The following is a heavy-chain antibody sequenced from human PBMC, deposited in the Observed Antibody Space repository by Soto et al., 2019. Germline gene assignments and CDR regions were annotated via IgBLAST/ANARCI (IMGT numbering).Heavy chain of an antibody. Sequence: VLLVQSGAEVKRPGASVKVSCKASGYTFSNYGITWVRQAPGHGLEWLGWVTAFNGDTNYAQNVQGRVTLTTDTSTETAYMELRSLRPDDTAVYYCARDGRVSFYYYGMDVWGQGTTVIVSS. CDR1: GYTFSNYG. J-gene: IGHJ6*02. V-gene: IGHV1-18*01. CDR3: ARDGRVSFYYYGMDV. CDR2: VTAFNGDT.